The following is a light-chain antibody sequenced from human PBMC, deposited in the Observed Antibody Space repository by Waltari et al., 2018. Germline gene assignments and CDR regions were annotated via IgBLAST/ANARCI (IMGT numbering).Light chain of an antibody. CDR3: TSYASSNSVV. CDR1: SSDVGGYNY. V-gene: IGLV2-8*01. Sequence: QSALTQPPSASGSPGQSVTISCTGTSSDVGGYNYVSWYQQHPGKAPKLMIYEVSKRPPGSLDRFSGSKSGNTASLTVSGLQAEDEADYYCTSYASSNSVVFGGGTKLTVL. J-gene: IGLJ2*01. CDR2: EVS.